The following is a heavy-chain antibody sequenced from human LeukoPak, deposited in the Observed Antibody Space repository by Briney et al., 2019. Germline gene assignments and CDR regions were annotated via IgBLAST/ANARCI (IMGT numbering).Heavy chain of an antibody. CDR3: ARDFYGDYPSRYFDY. Sequence: KPGGSLRLSCAGSGVTFSGYSMNWVRQAPGKGLEWVSSISRSSSYIYYADSVKGRFTISRDKAKNSLYLQMNSLRAEDTSVYYCARDFYGDYPSRYFDYWGQGTLVTVSS. CDR1: GVTFSGYS. CDR2: ISRSSSYI. J-gene: IGHJ4*02. V-gene: IGHV3-21*01. D-gene: IGHD4-17*01.